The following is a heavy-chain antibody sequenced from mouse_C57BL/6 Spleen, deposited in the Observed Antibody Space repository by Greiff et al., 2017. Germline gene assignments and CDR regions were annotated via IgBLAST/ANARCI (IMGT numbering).Heavy chain of an antibody. CDR2: INPSSGYT. CDR3: AREGDYDLYAMDY. CDR1: GYTFTSSW. V-gene: IGHV1-7*01. J-gene: IGHJ4*01. Sequence: VQLQQSGAELAKPGASVKLSCKASGYTFTSSWMHWVKQRPGQGLEWIGYINPSSGYTKYNQKFKDKATLTAVKSSSTAYMQLSSLTYEDSAVYYCAREGDYDLYAMDYWGQGTSVTVSS. D-gene: IGHD2-4*01.